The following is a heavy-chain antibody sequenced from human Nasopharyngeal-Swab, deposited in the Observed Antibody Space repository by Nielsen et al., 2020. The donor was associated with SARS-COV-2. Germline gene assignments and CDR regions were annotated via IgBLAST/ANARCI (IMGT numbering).Heavy chain of an antibody. CDR1: GGTFSSYA. CDR2: IIPICGTA. CDR3: ARAKGYYYYMDV. V-gene: IGHV1-69*13. J-gene: IGHJ6*03. Sequence: SVKVSCKASGGTFSSYAISWVRQAPGQGLEWMGGIIPICGTANYAQKFQGRVTITADESTSTAYMELSSLRSEDTAVYYCARAKGYYYYMDVWGKGTTVTVSS.